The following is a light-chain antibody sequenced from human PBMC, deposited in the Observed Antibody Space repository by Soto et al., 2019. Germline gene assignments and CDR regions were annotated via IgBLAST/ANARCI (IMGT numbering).Light chain of an antibody. CDR2: GAS. J-gene: IGKJ5*01. V-gene: IGKV3-15*01. CDR1: QSVSSN. CDR3: QQYNNWPLRIT. Sequence: EIVMTQSPATLSVSPGERATLSCRASQSVSSNLAWYQQKPGQAPRLLIYGASTRATGIPARFSGSGSGTEFTLTLSSLQSEDFAVYYCQQYNNWPLRITFGQGTRWRL.